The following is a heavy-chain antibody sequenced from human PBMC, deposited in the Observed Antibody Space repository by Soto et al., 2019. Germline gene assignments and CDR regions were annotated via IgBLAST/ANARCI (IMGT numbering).Heavy chain of an antibody. Sequence: PGESLKISCKGSGYSFTSYWIGWVRQMPGKGLEWMGIIYPGDSDTRYSPSFQGQVTISADKSISTAYLQWSSLKASDTAMYYCARRIAAARVGLDAFDIWGQGTMVTVSS. CDR2: IYPGDSDT. CDR3: ARRIAAARVGLDAFDI. D-gene: IGHD6-13*01. CDR1: GYSFTSYW. J-gene: IGHJ3*02. V-gene: IGHV5-51*01.